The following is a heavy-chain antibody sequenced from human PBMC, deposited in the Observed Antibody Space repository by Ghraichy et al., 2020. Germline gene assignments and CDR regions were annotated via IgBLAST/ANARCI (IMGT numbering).Heavy chain of an antibody. V-gene: IGHV1-3*01. CDR2: IHVGNGDT. D-gene: IGHD2-21*01. CDR1: TFTNYA. Sequence: ASVKVSCKASTFTNYAMHWVRQAPGQRLEWMGWIHVGNGDTKNSQNFQGRVTITRDASASTAYMELSSLKSEDTAVYYCTDSLSWGQGTQVTVSS. CDR3: TDSLS. J-gene: IGHJ5*02.